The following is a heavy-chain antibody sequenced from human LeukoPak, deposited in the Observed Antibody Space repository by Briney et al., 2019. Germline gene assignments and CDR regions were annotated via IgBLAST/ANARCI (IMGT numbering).Heavy chain of an antibody. Sequence: PSETLSLTCAVYGGSFSGYYWSWIRQPPGKGLEWIGEINHSGSTNYNPSLKSRVTISVDTSKNQFSLKLSSVTAADTAAYYCARGYYYYMDVWGKGTTVTVSS. CDR1: GGSFSGYY. V-gene: IGHV4-34*01. CDR3: ARGYYYYMDV. CDR2: INHSGST. J-gene: IGHJ6*03.